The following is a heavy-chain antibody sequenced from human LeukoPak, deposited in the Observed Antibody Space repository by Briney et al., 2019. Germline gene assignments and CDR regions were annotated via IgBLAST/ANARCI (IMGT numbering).Heavy chain of an antibody. CDR1: GSTFSSYA. Sequence: PGGSPRLSCAASGSTFSSYAMSWVRQAPGKGLEWVSAISGSGGSTYYADSVKGRFTISRDNSKNTLYLQMNSLRAKDTAVYYCAKTVAARPNWFDPWGQGTLVTVSS. CDR2: ISGSGGST. D-gene: IGHD6-6*01. CDR3: AKTVAARPNWFDP. V-gene: IGHV3-23*01. J-gene: IGHJ5*02.